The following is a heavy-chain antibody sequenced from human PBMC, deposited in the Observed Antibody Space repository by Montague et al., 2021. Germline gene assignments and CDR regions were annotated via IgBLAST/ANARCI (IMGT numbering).Heavy chain of an antibody. D-gene: IGHD3-10*01. CDR1: GGSFSGYY. CDR2: INHSGST. V-gene: IGHV4-34*01. Sequence: SETLSLTCAVYGGSFSGYYWSWIRQPPGKGLEWIGEINHSGSTNYNPSLKSRVTISVDTSKKQFSLKLSSVTAADTAVYYCARRGGTMVRGVKGYMDVWGKGTPVTVSS. CDR3: ARRGGTMVRGVKGYMDV. J-gene: IGHJ6*03.